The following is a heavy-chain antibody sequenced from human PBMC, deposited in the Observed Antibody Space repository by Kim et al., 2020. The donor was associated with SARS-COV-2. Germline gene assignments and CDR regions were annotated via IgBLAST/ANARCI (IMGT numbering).Heavy chain of an antibody. CDR2: ISNNSTYT. CDR1: RFTFSDYY. V-gene: IGHV3-11*06. J-gene: IGHJ4*02. CDR3: ARRRGSYSFDY. Sequence: GGSLRLSCAASRFTFSDYYMSWIRQAPGKGLEWVAYISNNSTYTNYADSVKGRFTISRDNAKNSLYLQMNSLRAEDTAVYYCARRRGSYSFDYWGQGTLVTVSS. D-gene: IGHD1-26*01.